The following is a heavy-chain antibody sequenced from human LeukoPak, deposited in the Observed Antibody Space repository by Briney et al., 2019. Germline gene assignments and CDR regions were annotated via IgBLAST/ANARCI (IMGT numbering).Heavy chain of an antibody. CDR1: GYTFTNYG. CDR3: AREASTNWPNWFDT. D-gene: IGHD5-24*01. CDR2: ISPYNGDT. V-gene: IGHV1-18*01. J-gene: IGHJ5*02. Sequence: GASVKVSCKASGYTFTNYGFSWVRQAPGQGLEWMGWISPYNGDTKYPQRFQGRVTMTTDTSTSTAYMELRSLRSDDTAVYYCAREASTNWPNWFDTWGQGTLVIVSS.